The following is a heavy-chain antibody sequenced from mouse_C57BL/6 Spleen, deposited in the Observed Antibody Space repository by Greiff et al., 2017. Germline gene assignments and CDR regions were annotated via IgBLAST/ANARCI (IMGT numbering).Heavy chain of an antibody. Sequence: VQLKESVAELVRPGASVKLSCTASGFNIKNTYMHWVKQRPEQGLEWIGRIDPANGNTKYAPKFQGKATITADTSSNTAYLQLSSLTSEDTAIYYCARRSYYVNWYFDVWGTGTTVTVSS. J-gene: IGHJ1*03. CDR1: GFNIKNTY. CDR3: ARRSYYVNWYFDV. D-gene: IGHD1-1*01. V-gene: IGHV14-3*01. CDR2: IDPANGNT.